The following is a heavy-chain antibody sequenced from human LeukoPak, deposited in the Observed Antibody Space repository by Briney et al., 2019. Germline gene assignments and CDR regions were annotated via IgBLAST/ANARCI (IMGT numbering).Heavy chain of an antibody. CDR2: INSDGSST. D-gene: IGHD6-13*01. CDR1: GLTFSSYW. V-gene: IGHV3-74*01. J-gene: IGHJ4*02. Sequence: GGSLRLSCAASGLTFSSYWMHWVRQAPGKGLVWVSRINSDGSSTSYADSVKGRFTISRDNAKNTLYLQMNSLRAEDTAVYYCARDSGYSSLFDYWGQGTLATVSS. CDR3: ARDSGYSSLFDY.